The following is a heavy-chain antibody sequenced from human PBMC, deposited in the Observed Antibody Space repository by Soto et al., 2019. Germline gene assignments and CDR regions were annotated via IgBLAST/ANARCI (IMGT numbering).Heavy chain of an antibody. CDR1: GFTFSSYY. CDR3: ARERGGGFGDV. J-gene: IGHJ6*04. V-gene: IGHV3-74*01. Sequence: EVQLVESGGGLVQPGGSLRLSCAASGFTFSSYYMNWVRQAPGKGLVWVARITSDGSSTTYADSVKGRFTISRDNAKNALYLQMNSLGAEDPAVYSCARERGGGFGDVWGEGTTVTVSS. CDR2: ITSDGSST. D-gene: IGHD3-10*01.